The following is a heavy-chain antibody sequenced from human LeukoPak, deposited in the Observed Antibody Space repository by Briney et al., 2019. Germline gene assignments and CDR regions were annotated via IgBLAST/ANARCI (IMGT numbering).Heavy chain of an antibody. D-gene: IGHD1-26*01. J-gene: IGHJ4*02. V-gene: IGHV3-72*01. CDR3: AREWDSGSYYLGYFDY. CDR2: IRNKANSYTT. CDR1: GFTFSDHY. Sequence: GGSLRLSCAASGFTFSDHYMDWVRQAPGEGLEWVGRIRNKANSYTTEYAASVKGRFTISRDDSKNSLYLQMNSLKCEDTAVYYCAREWDSGSYYLGYFDYWGQGTLVTVSS.